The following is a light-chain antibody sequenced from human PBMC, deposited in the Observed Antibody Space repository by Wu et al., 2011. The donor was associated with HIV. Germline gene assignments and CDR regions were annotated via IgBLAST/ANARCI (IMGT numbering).Light chain of an antibody. J-gene: IGKJ3*01. CDR3: QQRSNWPLT. Sequence: ETVLTQSPGTLSLSPGERATLSCRASQSVSSGFLAWYQQKPDQTPRLLIYGGSSRAAGLPDRFSGSGSGTDFTLTISRLEPEDFAVYYCQQRSNWPLTFGPGTKVDIK. CDR1: QSVSSGF. V-gene: IGKV3D-20*02. CDR2: GGS.